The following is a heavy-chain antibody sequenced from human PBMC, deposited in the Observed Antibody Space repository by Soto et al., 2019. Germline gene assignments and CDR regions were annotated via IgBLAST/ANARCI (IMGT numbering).Heavy chain of an antibody. CDR3: ARHRANIAAIYYFDY. D-gene: IGHD6-6*01. CDR1: GGSISSSSYY. Sequence: PSETLSLTCTVSGGSISSSSYYWGWIRQPPGKGLEWIGSIYYSGSTYYNPSLKSQVTISVDTSKNQFSLKLSSVTAADTAVYYCARHRANIAAIYYFDYWGQGTLVTVSS. CDR2: IYYSGST. J-gene: IGHJ4*02. V-gene: IGHV4-39*01.